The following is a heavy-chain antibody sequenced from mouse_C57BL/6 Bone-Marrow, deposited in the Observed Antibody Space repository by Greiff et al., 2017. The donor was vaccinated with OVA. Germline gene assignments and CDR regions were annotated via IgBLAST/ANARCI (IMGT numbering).Heavy chain of an antibody. J-gene: IGHJ4*01. Sequence: VQLQQPGAELVMPGASVKLSCKASGYTFTSYWMHWVKQRPGQGLEWIGEIDPSDSYTNYNQKFKGKSTLTVDKSSSTAYMQVSSVTSEDSAVYYCHYAMDYWGQGTTVTVSS. CDR1: GYTFTSYW. V-gene: IGHV1-69*01. CDR3: HYAMDY. CDR2: IDPSDSYT.